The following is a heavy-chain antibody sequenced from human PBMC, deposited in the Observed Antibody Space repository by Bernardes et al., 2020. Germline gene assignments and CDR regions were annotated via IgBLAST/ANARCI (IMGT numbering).Heavy chain of an antibody. J-gene: IGHJ4*02. D-gene: IGHD3-9*01. Sequence: SETLSLTCAVYGGSFSGYYWSWIRQPPGKGLEWIGEINHSGSTNYNPSLKSRVTISVDTSKNQFSLKLSSVTAADTAVYYCARYEYYDILTGSANDYWGQGTLVTVSS. V-gene: IGHV4-34*01. CDR1: GGSFSGYY. CDR3: ARYEYYDILTGSANDY. CDR2: INHSGST.